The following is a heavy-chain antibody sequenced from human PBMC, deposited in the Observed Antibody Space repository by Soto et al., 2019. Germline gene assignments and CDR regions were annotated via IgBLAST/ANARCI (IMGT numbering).Heavy chain of an antibody. CDR3: ARSGSVTYYYYGLDV. D-gene: IGHD4-17*01. J-gene: IGHJ6*02. CDR1: GYTFSRSG. CDR2: ISTYNGDA. V-gene: IGHV1-18*01. Sequence: QVQLVQSGAEVRKPGASVKVSCKTSGYTFSRSGISWVRQAPGQGLEWMGWISTYNGDANYAQKLQGRVTMTTDTSTSTAFMELGSLTSDDTAVYYCARSGSVTYYYYGLDVWGQGTTVTVSS.